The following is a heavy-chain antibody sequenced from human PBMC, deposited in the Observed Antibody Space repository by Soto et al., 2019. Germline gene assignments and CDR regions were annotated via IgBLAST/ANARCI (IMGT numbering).Heavy chain of an antibody. Sequence: QVQLLQSGAEVKKPGASVKVSCKASGYTFTNYGITWVRQAPGQGLEWMGWISAYNGNTHYTQRLQGRVTMTTDTSTSTAYMELRGLRSDDTAVYSCARVRQLVGYLYYYMDVWGKGTPVTVSS. CDR2: ISAYNGNT. V-gene: IGHV1-18*01. CDR1: GYTFTNYG. CDR3: ARVRQLVGYLYYYMDV. D-gene: IGHD6-6*01. J-gene: IGHJ6*03.